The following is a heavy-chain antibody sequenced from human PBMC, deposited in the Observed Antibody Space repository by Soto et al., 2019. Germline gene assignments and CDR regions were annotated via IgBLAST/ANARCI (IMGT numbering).Heavy chain of an antibody. D-gene: IGHD2-21*02. V-gene: IGHV4-59*03. CDR3: VNHTTMVTPAQDLYTCCHL. CDR1: GASISTYY. J-gene: IGHJ1*01. Sequence: PSETLSLTCTVSGASISTYYYNWIRQAPGKALEWIGYIYYTGITNYNPSLESRVTISQDTSKNQLSLTMTSVTAADTAVYYCVNHTTMVTPAQDLYTCCHLWGLGTLVTVSS. CDR2: IYYTGIT.